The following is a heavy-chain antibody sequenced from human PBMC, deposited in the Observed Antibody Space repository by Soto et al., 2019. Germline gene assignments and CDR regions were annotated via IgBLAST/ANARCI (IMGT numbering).Heavy chain of an antibody. Sequence: QVQLQESGPGLVKPSQTLSLTCTVSGGSISSGDYYWSWIRQPPGKGLEWIGYIYYSGSTYYNPSLMSRVTISVDTSTNQFSLKLSSVTAADTAVYYCAREKGNWDTAFDPWGQGTLVTVSS. D-gene: IGHD5-18*01. J-gene: IGHJ5*02. CDR2: IYYSGST. CDR1: GGSISSGDYY. CDR3: AREKGNWDTAFDP. V-gene: IGHV4-30-4*01.